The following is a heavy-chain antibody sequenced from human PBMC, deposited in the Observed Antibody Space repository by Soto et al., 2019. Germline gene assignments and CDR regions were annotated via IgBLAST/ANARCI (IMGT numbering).Heavy chain of an antibody. Sequence: ASVKVSCKASGYTFTSYAMRWVRQAPGQRLEWMGWINAGNGNTKYSQKFQGRVTITRDTSASTAYMELSSLRSEDTAVYHCARDGRSSWYGVSDYWGQGTLVTVS. V-gene: IGHV1-3*01. D-gene: IGHD6-13*01. CDR2: INAGNGNT. J-gene: IGHJ4*01. CDR3: ARDGRSSWYGVSDY. CDR1: GYTFTSYA.